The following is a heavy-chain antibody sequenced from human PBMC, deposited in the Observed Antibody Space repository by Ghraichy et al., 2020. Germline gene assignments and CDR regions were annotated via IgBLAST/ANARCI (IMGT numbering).Heavy chain of an antibody. J-gene: IGHJ6*02. V-gene: IGHV4-59*01. CDR1: GGSINSYY. CDR3: ARGWDSSSWYGRYYYYGMDV. D-gene: IGHD6-13*01. Sequence: SQTLSLTCTVSGGSINSYYWSWIRQPPGKGLEWIGYIYYSGSTNYNPSLKSRVTISVDTSKNQFSLKLSSVTAADTAVYYCARGWDSSSWYGRYYYYGMDVWGQGTTVTVSS. CDR2: IYYSGST.